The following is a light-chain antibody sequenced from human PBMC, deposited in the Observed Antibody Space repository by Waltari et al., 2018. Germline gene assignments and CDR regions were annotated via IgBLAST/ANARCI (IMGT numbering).Light chain of an antibody. J-gene: IGKJ1*01. CDR2: DAS. CDR3: QQYNSYSS. Sequence: DIQMTQSPSTLSASVGDRVTITCRARQSISSWLAWYQQKPGKAPKLLIYDASSLESGVPSRFSVSGSGTEFTLTISSLQPDDFATYYCQQYNSYSSFGQGTKVEIK. V-gene: IGKV1-5*01. CDR1: QSISSW.